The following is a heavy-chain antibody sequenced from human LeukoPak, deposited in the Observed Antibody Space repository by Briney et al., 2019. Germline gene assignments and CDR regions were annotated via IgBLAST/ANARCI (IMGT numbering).Heavy chain of an antibody. D-gene: IGHD2-15*01. Sequence: GGSLRLSCTASGFTLSGYWMHWVRQAPGKGLEWVANIKQDGSAKYYVDSVKGRFTISRDNSKNTLYLQMNSLRVEDTAVYYCAKDRGRTWVQVANWGQGTLVTVSS. CDR2: IKQDGSAK. V-gene: IGHV3-7*05. CDR3: AKDRGRTWVQVAN. CDR1: GFTLSGYW. J-gene: IGHJ4*02.